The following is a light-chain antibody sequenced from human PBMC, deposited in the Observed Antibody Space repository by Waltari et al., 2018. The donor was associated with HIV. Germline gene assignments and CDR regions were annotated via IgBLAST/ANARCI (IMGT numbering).Light chain of an antibody. V-gene: IGLV1-51*02. J-gene: IGLJ3*02. Sequence: QFVLTQPPSVSAAPGQKGTISCSGTSSNIGNNYVSWYQQPPGTAPKLLIYENDKRPSGISDRSSGSKAGTSATLGITGLQTGDEADYYCGTWDSGLTMTWVFGGGTKVTVL. CDR3: GTWDSGLTMTWV. CDR1: SSNIGNNY. CDR2: END.